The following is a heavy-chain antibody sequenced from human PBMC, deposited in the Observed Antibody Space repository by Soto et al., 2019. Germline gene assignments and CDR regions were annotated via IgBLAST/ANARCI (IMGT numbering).Heavy chain of an antibody. V-gene: IGHV3-30-3*01. Sequence: QVQLVESGGGVVQPGRSLRLSCAASGFTFRDYAMHWVRQAPGKGLEWVAVISYDGSNKIYADSVRGRFTISRDNSKNTLDVQRISLRPEDTAGYYWAREPYYEMLSATTAHFDYWGQGTLVTVSS. D-gene: IGHD3-9*01. J-gene: IGHJ4*02. CDR2: ISYDGSNK. CDR3: AREPYYEMLSATTAHFDY. CDR1: GFTFRDYA.